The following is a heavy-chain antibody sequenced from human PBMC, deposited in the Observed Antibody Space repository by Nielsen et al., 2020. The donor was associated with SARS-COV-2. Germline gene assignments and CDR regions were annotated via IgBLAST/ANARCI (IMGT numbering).Heavy chain of an antibody. Sequence: SETLSLTCAVYGGSFSGYYWSWIRQHPGKGLEWIGYIYYSGSTYYNPSLKSRVTISVDTSKNQFSLKLSSVTAADTAVYYCARAYYFDYWGQGTLVTVSS. CDR1: GGSFSGYY. V-gene: IGHV4-31*11. J-gene: IGHJ4*02. CDR3: ARAYYFDY. CDR2: IYYSGST.